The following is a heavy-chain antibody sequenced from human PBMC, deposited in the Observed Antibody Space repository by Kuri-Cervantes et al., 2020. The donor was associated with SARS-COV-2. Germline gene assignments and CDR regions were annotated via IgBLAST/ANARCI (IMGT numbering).Heavy chain of an antibody. Sequence: GSLRLSCAASGFTVSSNYMSWVRQAPGKGLEWIGSIYYSGNTYYNPSLKSRVTISVDTSKNQFSLKLSSVTAADTAVYYCARTQLGMNMDVWGKGTTVTVSS. J-gene: IGHJ6*03. D-gene: IGHD7-27*01. CDR2: IYYSGNT. CDR3: ARTQLGMNMDV. V-gene: IGHV4-59*05. CDR1: GFTVSSNY.